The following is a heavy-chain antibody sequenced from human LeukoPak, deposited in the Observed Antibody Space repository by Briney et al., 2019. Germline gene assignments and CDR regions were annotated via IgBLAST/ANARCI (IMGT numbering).Heavy chain of an antibody. CDR2: TSYDGSNK. CDR3: AKDSAGRYCSITSCNFFDY. J-gene: IGHJ4*02. Sequence: GGSLRLSCAGSGFTLSTYGMHWVRQAPGKGLEWVAVTSYDGSNKYYADSVKGRFSIPRDNSKNTLYLQMNSLRTEDTAVYYCAKDSAGRYCSITSCNFFDYWGQGTLVTVSS. CDR1: GFTLSTYG. D-gene: IGHD2-2*01. V-gene: IGHV3-30*18.